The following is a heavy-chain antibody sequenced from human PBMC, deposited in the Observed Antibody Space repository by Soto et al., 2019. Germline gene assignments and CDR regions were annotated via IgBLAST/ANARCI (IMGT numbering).Heavy chain of an antibody. CDR1: DDFISSYY. CDR3: ARVPMVVPAAIRRRYGMDV. V-gene: IGHV4-4*07. D-gene: IGHD2-2*02. CDR2: VSTNGAT. Sequence: PSETLSLTCTVSDDFISSYYWNWIRQPAGKGLEWIGRVSTNGATNYNPSLKSRVTISVDTSKNQFSLKLSSVTAADTAVYYCARVPMVVPAAIRRRYGMDVWGQGTTVTVSS. J-gene: IGHJ6*02.